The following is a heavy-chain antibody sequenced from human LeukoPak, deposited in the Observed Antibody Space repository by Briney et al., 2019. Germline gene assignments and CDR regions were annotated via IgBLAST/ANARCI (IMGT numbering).Heavy chain of an antibody. CDR2: INHSGST. V-gene: IGHV4-34*01. J-gene: IGHJ4*02. CDR1: GGSFSGYY. CDR3: ARGLAYYYGSGSYRY. Sequence: SETLSLTCAVYGGSFSGYYWSWIRQPPGKGLEWIGEINHSGSTNYNPSLKSRVTISVDTSKTQFSLKLSSVTAADTAVYYCARGLAYYYGSGSYRYWGQGTLVTVSS. D-gene: IGHD3-10*01.